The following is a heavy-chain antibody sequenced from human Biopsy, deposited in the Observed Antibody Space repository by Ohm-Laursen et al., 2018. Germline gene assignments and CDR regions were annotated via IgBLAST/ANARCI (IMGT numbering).Heavy chain of an antibody. CDR3: VRGVDYYDPYHYYALDV. CDR1: GGSTNDYF. D-gene: IGHD3-22*01. CDR2: IYSSGGS. Sequence: SDTLSLTCSASGGSTNDYFWSWIRQPAGETLEWIGRIYSSGGSSYNPSLKSRISMSMDTSKNQFSLKVRSVTAADTAVYYCVRGVDYYDPYHYYALDVWGQGTTVTVSS. V-gene: IGHV4-4*07. J-gene: IGHJ6*02.